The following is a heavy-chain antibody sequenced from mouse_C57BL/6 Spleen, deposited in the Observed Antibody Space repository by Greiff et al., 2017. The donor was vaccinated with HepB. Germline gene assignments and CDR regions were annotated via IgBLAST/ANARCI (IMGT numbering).Heavy chain of an antibody. V-gene: IGHV1-26*01. Sequence: VQLKHSGPELVKPGASVKISCKASGYTFTDYYMNWVKQSHGKSLEWIGDINPNNGGTSYNQKFKGKATLTVDKSSSTAYMELRSLTSEDSAVYYCARGRIYDGCNDYWGQGTTLTVSS. CDR3: ARGRIYDGCNDY. CDR1: GYTFTDYY. J-gene: IGHJ2*01. CDR2: INPNNGGT. D-gene: IGHD2-3*01.